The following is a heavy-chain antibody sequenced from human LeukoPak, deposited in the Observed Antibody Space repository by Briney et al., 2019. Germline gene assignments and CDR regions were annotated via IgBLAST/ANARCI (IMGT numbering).Heavy chain of an antibody. CDR1: GFTFSNYG. J-gene: IGHJ4*02. D-gene: IGHD2-8*02. CDR3: AKAEYCTGARCYSAAFAY. V-gene: IGHV3-30*18. Sequence: PGGSLRLSCAASGFTFSNYGLHWVRQAPGKGLEWLAVISYDGRNKYYADSVKGQFTISRDNSKNTLYLQMNSLRAEDTAVYYCAKAEYCTGARCYSAAFAYWGQGTLVTVSS. CDR2: ISYDGRNK.